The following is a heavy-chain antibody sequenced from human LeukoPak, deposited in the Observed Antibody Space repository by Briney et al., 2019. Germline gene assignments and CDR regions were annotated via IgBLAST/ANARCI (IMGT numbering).Heavy chain of an antibody. CDR1: GGTFSSYA. J-gene: IGHJ4*02. D-gene: IGHD5-12*01. V-gene: IGHV1-3*01. CDR3: ARDRDSGYDRNYFDY. Sequence: ASVKVSCKASGGTFSSYAISWVRQAPGQRLEWMGWINAGNGNTKYSQKFQGRVTITRDTSASTAYMELSSLRSEDTAVYYCARDRDSGYDRNYFDYWGQGTLVTVSS. CDR2: INAGNGNT.